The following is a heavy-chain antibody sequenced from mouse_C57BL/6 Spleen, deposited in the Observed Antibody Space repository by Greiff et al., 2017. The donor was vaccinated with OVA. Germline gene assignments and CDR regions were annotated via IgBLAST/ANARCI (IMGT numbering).Heavy chain of an antibody. CDR3: ARGYYGSRNYAMDY. D-gene: IGHD1-1*01. CDR2: IWSDGST. Sequence: VKLQESGPGLVAPSQSLSITCTVSGFSLTSYGVHWVRQPPGKGLEWLVVIWSDGSTTYNSALKSRLSISKDNSKSQVFLKMNSLQTDDTAMYYCARGYYGSRNYAMDYWGQGTSVTVSS. V-gene: IGHV2-6*03. J-gene: IGHJ4*01. CDR1: GFSLTSYG.